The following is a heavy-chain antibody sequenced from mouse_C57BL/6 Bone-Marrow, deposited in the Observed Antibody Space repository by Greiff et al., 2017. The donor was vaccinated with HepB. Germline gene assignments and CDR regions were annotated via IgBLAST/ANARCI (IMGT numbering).Heavy chain of an antibody. D-gene: IGHD1-1*01. CDR1: GYTFTSYW. CDR2: IHPNSGST. CDR3: ARLEDYGGGYFDV. J-gene: IGHJ1*03. V-gene: IGHV1-64*01. Sequence: QVQLQQPGAELVKPGASVKLSCKASGYTFTSYWMHWVKQRPGQGLEWIGMIHPNSGSTNYNEKFKSKATLTVDKSSSTAYMQLSSLTSEDSAVYYCARLEDYGGGYFDVWGTGTTVTVSS.